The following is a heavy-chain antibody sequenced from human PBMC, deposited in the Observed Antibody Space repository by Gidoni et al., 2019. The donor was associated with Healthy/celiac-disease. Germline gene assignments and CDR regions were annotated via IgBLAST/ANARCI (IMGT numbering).Heavy chain of an antibody. V-gene: IGHV3-21*01. CDR1: GFTFSSYS. Sequence: EVQLVESGGGLVKPGGSLRLSCAASGFTFSSYSMNWVRQAPGKGLEWVSSISSSSSYIYYADSVKGRFTISRDNAKNSLYLQMNSLRAEDTAVYYCARSRGYSYDSVFDYWGQGTLVTVSS. D-gene: IGHD5-18*01. CDR2: ISSSSSYI. CDR3: ARSRGYSYDSVFDY. J-gene: IGHJ4*02.